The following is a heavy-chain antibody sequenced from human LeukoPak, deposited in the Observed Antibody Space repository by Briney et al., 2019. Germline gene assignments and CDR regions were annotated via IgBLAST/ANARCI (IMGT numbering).Heavy chain of an antibody. J-gene: IGHJ4*02. Sequence: SETLSLTCTVSGGSISSYYWSWIRQPPGKGLEWIGYIYYSGGTNYNPSLKSRVTISVDTSKNQFSLKLSSVTAADTAVYYCAREGGYSSSWFGHFDYWGQGTLVTVSS. V-gene: IGHV4-59*01. CDR1: GGSISSYY. CDR2: IYYSGGT. D-gene: IGHD6-13*01. CDR3: AREGGYSSSWFGHFDY.